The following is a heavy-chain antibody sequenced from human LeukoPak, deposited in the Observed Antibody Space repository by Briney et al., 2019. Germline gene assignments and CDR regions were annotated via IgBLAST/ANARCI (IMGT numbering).Heavy chain of an antibody. V-gene: IGHV1-69*13. D-gene: IGHD3-3*01. Sequence: SVKVSCKASGGTFSSYAISWVRQAPGQGLEWMGGIIPIFGTANYAQKFQGRVTITADEPTSTAYMELSSLRSEDTAVYYCARDPRILEWSSPKGYYYMDVWGKGTTVTVSS. CDR2: IIPIFGTA. CDR1: GGTFSSYA. CDR3: ARDPRILEWSSPKGYYYMDV. J-gene: IGHJ6*03.